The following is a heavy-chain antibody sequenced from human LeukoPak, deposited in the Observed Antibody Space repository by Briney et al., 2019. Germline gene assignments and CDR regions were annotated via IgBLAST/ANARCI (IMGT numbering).Heavy chain of an antibody. D-gene: IGHD5-18*01. Sequence: GGSLRLSCAASGFTFSIYAVTCVRQSPGKGLEWVSVISGSGGTTYYAASVRGRFHLSRDHYTNTLYMQMQSLRAEDTAVYYCETLARATVPVDFWGQGPLVRVPS. CDR3: ETLARATVPVDF. CDR1: GFTFSIYA. V-gene: IGHV3-23*01. CDR2: ISGSGGTT. J-gene: IGHJ4*02.